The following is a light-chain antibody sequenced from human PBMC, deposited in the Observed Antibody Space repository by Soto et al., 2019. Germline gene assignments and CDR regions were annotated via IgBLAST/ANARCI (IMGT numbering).Light chain of an antibody. V-gene: IGKV1D-12*01. CDR1: QGIHNW. Sequence: DIQMTQSPSSVSASVGDRVTITCRASQGIHNWLAWYQQKPGKAPKLLISAVSSLQSGVPSRFSGSGFGTDFTLTISILQPEDFATYYCQQANTFPLTFGPGTKVDIK. CDR3: QQANTFPLT. J-gene: IGKJ3*01. CDR2: AVS.